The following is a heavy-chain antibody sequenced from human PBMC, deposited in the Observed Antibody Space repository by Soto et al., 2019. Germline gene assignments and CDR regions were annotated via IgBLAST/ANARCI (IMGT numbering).Heavy chain of an antibody. CDR2: ISTYSGDT. D-gene: IGHD1-1*01. V-gene: IGHV1-18*01. CDR3: ARHHGPTTSENWFDP. J-gene: IGHJ5*02. CDR1: GYTFFTYD. Sequence: QVHLVQSGVEVKTPGASVKVSCQASGYTFFTYDISWVRQAPGQGLEWMGWISTYSGDTKYAQKFQGRVTMTTDTSRTTAHVELRSLRSDDTAVYYCARHHGPTTSENWFDPWGQGTLVTVYS.